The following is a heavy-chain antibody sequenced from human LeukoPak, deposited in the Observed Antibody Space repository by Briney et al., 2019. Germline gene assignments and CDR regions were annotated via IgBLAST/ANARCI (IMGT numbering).Heavy chain of an antibody. CDR1: GGSISSYY. V-gene: IGHV4-59*01. J-gene: IGHJ3*02. D-gene: IGHD3-22*01. Sequence: PPETLSLTCTVSGGSISSYYWSWIRQPPGKGLEWIGYIYYSGSTNYNPSLKSRVTISVDTSKNQFSLKLSSVTAADTAVYYCARDSSDSSGYHAFDIWGQGTMVTVSS. CDR2: IYYSGST. CDR3: ARDSSDSSGYHAFDI.